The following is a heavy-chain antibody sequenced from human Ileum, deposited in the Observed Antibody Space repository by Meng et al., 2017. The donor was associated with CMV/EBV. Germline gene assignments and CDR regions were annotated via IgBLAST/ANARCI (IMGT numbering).Heavy chain of an antibody. Sequence: GESLKISCAASGFTFSSYAMSWVRQAPGKGLEWVSAISGSGGSTYYADPVKGRFTISRDNSKNTLYLEMNSLRAEDTAVYYCAKDAYSSGYYYWWFDPWGQGTLVTVSS. J-gene: IGHJ5*02. CDR3: AKDAYSSGYYYWWFDP. CDR2: ISGSGGST. V-gene: IGHV3-23*01. CDR1: GFTFSSYA. D-gene: IGHD3-22*01.